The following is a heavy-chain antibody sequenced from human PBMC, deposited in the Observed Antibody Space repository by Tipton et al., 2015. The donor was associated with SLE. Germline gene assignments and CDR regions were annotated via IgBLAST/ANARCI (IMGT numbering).Heavy chain of an antibody. V-gene: IGHV5-51*01. CDR3: ARTDPEYISSSGVGY. Sequence: VQLVQSGAEVKKPGESLKISCKGSGYSFTSYWIGWVRQMPGKGLEWMGLIYPGDSDTRYSPSFQGQVTIPADKSISPGYLQGSSLKASDPAMYYCARTDPEYISSSGVGYWGQGTLVTVSS. CDR2: IYPGDSDT. CDR1: GYSFTSYW. D-gene: IGHD6-6*01. J-gene: IGHJ4*02.